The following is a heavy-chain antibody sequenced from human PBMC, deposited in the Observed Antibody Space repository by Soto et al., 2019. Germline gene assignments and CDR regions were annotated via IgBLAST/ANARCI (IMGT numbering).Heavy chain of an antibody. CDR3: ARDRGYGDLSTYGMDV. CDR2: ISAYNGNT. Sequence: ASVKVSCKASGYTFTSYGISWVRQAPGQGLEWMGWISAYNGNTNYAQKLQGRVTMTTDTSTSTAYMELRSLRSDDTAVYYCARDRGYGDLSTYGMDVWGQGTTVTVSS. CDR1: GYTFTSYG. D-gene: IGHD4-17*01. J-gene: IGHJ6*02. V-gene: IGHV1-18*01.